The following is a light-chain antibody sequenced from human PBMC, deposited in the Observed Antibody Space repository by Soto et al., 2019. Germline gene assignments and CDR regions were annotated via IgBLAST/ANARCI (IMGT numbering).Light chain of an antibody. Sequence: DIQMTQAPASLSASVGDRVTITCRASQSISNYLNWYQQKPGKAPKLLIYAASSLQSGVPSRFSGSQSGTYFTLTISSLPPEDFASYSYQQRFTTLFTFRPGPNVDIK. CDR1: QSISNY. CDR2: AAS. CDR3: QQRFTTLFT. J-gene: IGKJ3*01. V-gene: IGKV1-39*01.